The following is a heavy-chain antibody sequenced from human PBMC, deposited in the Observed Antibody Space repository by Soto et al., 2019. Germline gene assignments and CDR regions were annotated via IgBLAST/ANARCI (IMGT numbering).Heavy chain of an antibody. Sequence: AXETLSLTCTVSGDSIRDGGYYWAWIRQRPGQGLEWMGYIYFTGKANYNPSLENRLTMSVDMSRRQLYLRLTSVTAADTAVYFCAKDPSPQPIPAVTPGWFDPWGQGIAVTVSS. CDR2: IYFTGKA. V-gene: IGHV4-31*03. D-gene: IGHD4-4*01. J-gene: IGHJ5*02. CDR1: GDSIRDGGYY. CDR3: AKDPSPQPIPAVTPGWFDP.